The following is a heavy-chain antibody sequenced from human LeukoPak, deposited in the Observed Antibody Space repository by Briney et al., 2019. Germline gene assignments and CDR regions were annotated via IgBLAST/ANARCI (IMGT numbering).Heavy chain of an antibody. J-gene: IGHJ6*04. CDR3: ARDRYSGYDWDFYYYGMDV. CDR1: DGSVSSADFY. Sequence: PSETLSLTCSVSDGSVSSADFYWSWIRQHPGKGLEWIGHIHYSGRTYYNPSLKSRVAISLDTSKNQFSLKLGSVTAADTAVYYCARDRYSGYDWDFYYYGMDVWGTGTTVTVSS. CDR2: IHYSGRT. D-gene: IGHD5-12*01. V-gene: IGHV4-31*03.